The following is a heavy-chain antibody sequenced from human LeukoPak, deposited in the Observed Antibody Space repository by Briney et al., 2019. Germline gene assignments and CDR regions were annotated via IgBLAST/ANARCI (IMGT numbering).Heavy chain of an antibody. D-gene: IGHD1-1*01. Sequence: PSETLSLTCTVSGDSISSYSWSWVRQPPGKGLEWVGYISYSGSTNNDHSLESRVTISGDTSKNKFSLKLSSVSAADTALYYCARQSRGTTVGFFDYWGQGTLVTVSS. CDR2: ISYSGST. CDR3: ARQSRGTTVGFFDY. J-gene: IGHJ4*02. V-gene: IGHV4-59*08. CDR1: GDSISSYS.